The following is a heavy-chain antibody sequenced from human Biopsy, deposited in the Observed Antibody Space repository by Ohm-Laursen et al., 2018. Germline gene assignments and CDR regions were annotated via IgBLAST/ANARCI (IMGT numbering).Heavy chain of an antibody. CDR2: IIPIFATP. CDR1: GGTFNGYT. CDR3: ASLYSGTYVGSDY. D-gene: IGHD1-26*01. V-gene: IGHV1-69*13. Sequence: ASVKVSCKTSGGTFNGYTINWVRQAPGRGLEWMGGIIPIFATPDYAQKFQGRVTITADESTNTAYMQLSRLTSEDTAFYYCASLYSGTYVGSDYWGQGTLVTVSS. J-gene: IGHJ4*02.